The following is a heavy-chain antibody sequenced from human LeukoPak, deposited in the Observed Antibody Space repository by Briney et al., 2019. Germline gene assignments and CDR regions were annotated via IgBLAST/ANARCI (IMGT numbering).Heavy chain of an antibody. J-gene: IGHJ3*02. D-gene: IGHD3-10*01. CDR1: GYTFTSYA. CDR2: INAGNGNT. CDR3: ARGTVRGVHHAFDI. V-gene: IGHV1-3*03. Sequence: ASVKVSCKASGYTFTSYAMHWVRQAPGQRLEWMGWINAGNGNTKCSQEFQGRVTITRDTSASTAYMELSSLRSEDMAVYYCARGTVRGVHHAFDIWGQGTMVTVSS.